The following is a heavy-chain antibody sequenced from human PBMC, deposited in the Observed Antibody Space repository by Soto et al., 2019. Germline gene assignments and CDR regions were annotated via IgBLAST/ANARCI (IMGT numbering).Heavy chain of an antibody. D-gene: IGHD2-2*01. CDR3: AGVVVPAAMPSYFDY. J-gene: IGHJ4*02. V-gene: IGHV3-23*01. CDR1: GFTFSIYA. Sequence: PGGSLRLSCAASGFTFSIYAMSWVRQAPGNGLEWVSAISGSGGSTYYADSVKGRFTISRDNSKNTLYLQMNSLRAEDTAVYDCAGVVVPAAMPSYFDYGGQGTLVPVSS. CDR2: ISGSGGST.